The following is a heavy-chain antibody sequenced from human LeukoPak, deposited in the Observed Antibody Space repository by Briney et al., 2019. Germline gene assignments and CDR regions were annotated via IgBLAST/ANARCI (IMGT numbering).Heavy chain of an antibody. V-gene: IGHV4-59*12. Sequence: SETLSLTCTVSGGSISSYYWSWIRQPPGKGLEWIGYIYYSGSTNYNPSFKSRVTISVDTSKNQFSLKLSSVTAADTAVYYCARESTGGAFDIWGQGTMVTVSS. CDR1: GGSISSYY. CDR2: IYYSGST. D-gene: IGHD7-27*01. J-gene: IGHJ3*02. CDR3: ARESTGGAFDI.